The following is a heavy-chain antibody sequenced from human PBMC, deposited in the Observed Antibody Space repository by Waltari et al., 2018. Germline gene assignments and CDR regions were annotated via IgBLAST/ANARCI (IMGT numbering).Heavy chain of an antibody. J-gene: IGHJ4*02. D-gene: IGHD6-13*01. CDR1: GFRFSPFS. V-gene: IGHV3-30*04. Sequence: QVQLVESGGGVVQPGRSLGLSCAAPGFRFSPFSLHLVRQAPGKGLEWVTVISYDGSDKYYADSVKGRFTISRDNSKNTLYLQINSLRTEDTAVYFCARDPSAAAGGRAAAGRFDYWGQGTLVTVSS. CDR3: ARDPSAAAGGRAAAGRFDY. CDR2: ISYDGSDK.